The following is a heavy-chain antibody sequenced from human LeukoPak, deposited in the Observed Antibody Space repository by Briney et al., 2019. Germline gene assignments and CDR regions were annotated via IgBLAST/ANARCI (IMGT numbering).Heavy chain of an antibody. V-gene: IGHV3-23*01. CDR3: AKRGSSSWTQFDY. CDR1: GFTFNDYA. J-gene: IGHJ4*02. D-gene: IGHD6-13*01. CDR2: ISGGTGGST. Sequence: GGSLRLSCAASGFTFNDYAINWVRQAPGKGLEWVSVISGGTGGSTYYADSVKGRFTISRDNSKNTLYLQMNSLRAEDTTVYYCAKRGSSSWTQFDYWGQGTLVTVSS.